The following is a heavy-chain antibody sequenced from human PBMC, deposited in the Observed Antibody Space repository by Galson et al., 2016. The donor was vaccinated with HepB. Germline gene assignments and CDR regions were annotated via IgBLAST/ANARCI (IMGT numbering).Heavy chain of an antibody. D-gene: IGHD3-22*01. V-gene: IGHV5-51*01. Sequence: QSGAEVKKPGDSLKISCKTSGYIFTNYWIAWVRQMPGKGLEWMGIIYPRDSEIRFNPSFEGLVTMSSDKSIATAYLQLINLKASDTAMYYCARHLNYHDSTGYYYGDYWGQGTLVTVSS. CDR3: ARHLNYHDSTGYYYGDY. CDR1: GYIFTNYW. J-gene: IGHJ4*01. CDR2: IYPRDSEI.